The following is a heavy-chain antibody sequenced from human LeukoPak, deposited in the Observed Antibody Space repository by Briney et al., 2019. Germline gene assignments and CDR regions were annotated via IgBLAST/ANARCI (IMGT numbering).Heavy chain of an antibody. CDR2: IYHSGST. V-gene: IGHV4-30-2*01. CDR3: ARQNGGSWNYYYYMDV. D-gene: IGHD1-26*01. CDR1: GGSISSGGYY. Sequence: SETLSLTCTVSGGSISSGGYYWSWIRQPPGKGLEWIGYIYHSGSTYYNPSLKSRVTISVDTSKNQFSLKLSSVTAADTAVYYCARQNGGSWNYYYYMDVWGKGTTVTVSS. J-gene: IGHJ6*03.